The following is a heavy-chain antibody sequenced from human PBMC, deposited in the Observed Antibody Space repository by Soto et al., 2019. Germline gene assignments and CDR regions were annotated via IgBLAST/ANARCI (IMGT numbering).Heavy chain of an antibody. CDR3: AKDALYKDGLWLMDH. J-gene: IGHJ4*02. CDR1: GLPHSNFA. V-gene: IGHV3-23*01. Sequence: EVQLLESGGGLVQPGGSLRLSCTASGLPHSNFAMMWVRQAPGKGLECVSGIYGSGGGIEYADSVKGRFTISRDNSKNTVYLQMTDLRADDTAVYYCAKDALYKDGLWLMDHWGQGTQVTVSS. D-gene: IGHD3-16*01. CDR2: IYGSGGGI.